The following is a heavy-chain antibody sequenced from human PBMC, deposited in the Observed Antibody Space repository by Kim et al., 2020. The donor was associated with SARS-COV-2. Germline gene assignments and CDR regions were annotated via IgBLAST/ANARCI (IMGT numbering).Heavy chain of an antibody. V-gene: IGHV1-3*01. CDR3: ATPLALALATLGGGW. Sequence: ASVKVSCKASGYTFTSYGLDWVRQAPGQRLEWMGRIHAGNGDTKYAEKFQDRVTITRDTSASTAYMELSSLTSADTAVYYSATPLALALATLGGGWWGQGTLVTVSS. J-gene: IGHJ4*02. CDR2: IHAGNGDT. CDR1: GYTFTSYG. D-gene: IGHD6-19*01.